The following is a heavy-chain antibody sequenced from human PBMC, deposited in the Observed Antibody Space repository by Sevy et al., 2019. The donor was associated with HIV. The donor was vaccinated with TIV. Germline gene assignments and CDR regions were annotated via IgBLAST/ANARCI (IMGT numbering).Heavy chain of an antibody. D-gene: IGHD3-10*01. CDR2: INHSGST. CDR3: ARGLPYYYGSGSYFDY. Sequence: SQTLSLTCAVYGGSFSGYYWSWIRQPPGKGLEWIGEINHSGSTNYNPSLKSRVTISVDTSKNQFSLKLSSVTAADTAVYYCARGLPYYYGSGSYFDYWGQGTLVTVSS. J-gene: IGHJ4*02. CDR1: GGSFSGYY. V-gene: IGHV4-34*01.